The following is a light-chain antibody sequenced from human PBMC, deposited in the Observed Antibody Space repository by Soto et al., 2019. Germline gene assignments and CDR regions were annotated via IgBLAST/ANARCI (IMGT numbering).Light chain of an antibody. CDR1: QSIISY. CDR2: AAS. J-gene: IGKJ1*01. Sequence: DIQMTQSPSSLSASVGDRVTITCRASQSIISYLNWYQQKPGKPPKLLIYAASSLQSGVPSRFSGSGSGTDFTLTISSLQPEDFATYYCQQSYSTPPTFGQGTKVEIK. V-gene: IGKV1-39*01. CDR3: QQSYSTPPT.